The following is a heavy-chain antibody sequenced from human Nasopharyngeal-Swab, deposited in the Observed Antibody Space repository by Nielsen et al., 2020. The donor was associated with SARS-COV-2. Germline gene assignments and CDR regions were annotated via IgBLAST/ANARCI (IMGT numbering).Heavy chain of an antibody. Sequence: ESLEISCTVSGGSISSSSYYWGWIRQPPGKGLEWIGSIYYSGSTYYNPSLKSRVTISVDTSKNQFSLKLSSVTAADTAVYYCVGSSWYGDYYYYYGMDVWGQGTTVTVSS. CDR1: GGSISSSSYY. D-gene: IGHD6-13*01. J-gene: IGHJ6*02. V-gene: IGHV4-39*07. CDR3: VGSSWYGDYYYYYGMDV. CDR2: IYYSGST.